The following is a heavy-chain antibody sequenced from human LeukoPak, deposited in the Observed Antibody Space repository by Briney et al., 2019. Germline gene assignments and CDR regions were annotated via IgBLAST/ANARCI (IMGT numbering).Heavy chain of an antibody. CDR2: IYDSGST. V-gene: IGHV4-4*02. D-gene: IGHD3-10*01. CDR3: ARAGAPVVYYYGSGSYYTGWFDP. CDR1: GGSISSSNW. J-gene: IGHJ5*02. Sequence: SGTLSLTCAVSGGSISSSNWWSWVRQSPGKGLEWIGEIYDSGSTNYNPSLKSRVTISVDKSKNQFSLKLSSVTAADTAVYYCARAGAPVVYYYGSGSYYTGWFDPWGQGTLVTVSS.